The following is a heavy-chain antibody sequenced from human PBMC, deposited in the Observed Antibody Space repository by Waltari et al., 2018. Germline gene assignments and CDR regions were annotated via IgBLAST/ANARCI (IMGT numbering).Heavy chain of an antibody. D-gene: IGHD1-26*01. CDR3: AKDLYSGSDNRIFDF. Sequence: EVQLVESGGGLVQPGRSLRLSCAASGFSFEDYAVHWVRQAPGKGLEWGSGSNWDSSDTAYADSVKGRFTISRDNAKNSLYLQMNSLRTEDTAFYYCAKDLYSGSDNRIFDFWGQGTLVTVSS. CDR2: SNWDSSDT. J-gene: IGHJ4*02. V-gene: IGHV3-9*01. CDR1: GFSFEDYA.